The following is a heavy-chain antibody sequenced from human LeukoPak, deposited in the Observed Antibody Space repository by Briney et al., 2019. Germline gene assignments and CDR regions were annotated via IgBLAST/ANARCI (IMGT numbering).Heavy chain of an antibody. V-gene: IGHV4-34*01. J-gene: IGHJ6*03. CDR1: GGSLSGYY. Sequence: SETLSLTCAVYGGSLSGYYWSWIRQAPGKGLEWIGEINHSGSTNHNPSLKSRVTISIDTSKNQFSLKVTSVTAADTAVYYCARGGAVLGIGYYYYYMDVWGKGTTVTVSS. D-gene: IGHD7-27*01. CDR2: INHSGST. CDR3: ARGGAVLGIGYYYYYMDV.